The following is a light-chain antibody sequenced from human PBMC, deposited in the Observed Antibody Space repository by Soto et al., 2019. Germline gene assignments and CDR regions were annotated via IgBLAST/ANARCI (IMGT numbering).Light chain of an antibody. CDR2: ATS. Sequence: TQSPGTLSVFPGERVTLSCRASRGISDNLAWYQQKPGQAPRLLIYATSARATDIPARFSGSGSGTEYTLTISSLQSEDFAVYYCQQYNNWPPWTFGQGTKVEIK. CDR1: RGISDN. V-gene: IGKV3-15*01. CDR3: QQYNNWPPWT. J-gene: IGKJ1*01.